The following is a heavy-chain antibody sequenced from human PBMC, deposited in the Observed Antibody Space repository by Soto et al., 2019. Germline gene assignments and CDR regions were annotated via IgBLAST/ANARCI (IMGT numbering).Heavy chain of an antibody. Sequence: PSVTMSVTCAVNGGSFIGYCWSWISKTPGKGLEWIGEINHSGSTNYNPSLKSRVTISVDTSKNQFSLKLSSVTAADTAVYYCARLSNVMVRGVIIKPPYYYYMDVWGKGTTVTVSS. CDR3: ARLSNVMVRGVIIKPPYYYYMDV. CDR1: GGSFIGYC. J-gene: IGHJ6*03. V-gene: IGHV4-34*01. D-gene: IGHD3-10*01. CDR2: INHSGST.